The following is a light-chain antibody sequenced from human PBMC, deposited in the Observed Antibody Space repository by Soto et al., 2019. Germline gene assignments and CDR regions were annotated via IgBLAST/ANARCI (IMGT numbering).Light chain of an antibody. CDR3: QQSYSTPSIT. Sequence: DIQMTQSPSSLSASVGDRVTITCRASQSISSYLNWYQQKPGKAPKLLIYAASSLQSGVPSRFSGNGSGTDVTLTISSLQPEDFATYYFQQSYSTPSITFGQGKRLEIK. J-gene: IGKJ5*01. V-gene: IGKV1-39*01. CDR2: AAS. CDR1: QSISSY.